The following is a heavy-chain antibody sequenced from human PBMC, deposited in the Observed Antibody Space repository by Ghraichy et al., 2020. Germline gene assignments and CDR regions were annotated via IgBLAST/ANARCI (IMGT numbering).Heavy chain of an antibody. CDR2: INGDGSTT. D-gene: IGHD1-14*01. Sequence: ETLSLTCAASGFTFSTHWMHWVRQAPGKGLVWVSHINGDGSTTTYADSVQGRFTVSRDNAKNTVYLQMNSLRAEDTAVYYCARDLPDAGIQPFDYWGQGALVTVSS. CDR1: GFTFSTHW. V-gene: IGHV3-74*01. J-gene: IGHJ4*02. CDR3: ARDLPDAGIQPFDY.